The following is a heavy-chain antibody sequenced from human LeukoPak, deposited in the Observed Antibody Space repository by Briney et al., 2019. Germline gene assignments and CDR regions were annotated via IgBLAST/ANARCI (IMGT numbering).Heavy chain of an antibody. Sequence: SVKVSCKDSGGTFSSYAISWVRQAPGQGLEWMGGIIPIFGTANYAQKFQGRVTITADESTSTAYMELSSLRSEDTAVYYCARDNPGGSGYYYNWFDPWGQGTLVTVSS. D-gene: IGHD3-22*01. CDR2: IIPIFGTA. CDR1: GGTFSSYA. CDR3: ARDNPGGSGYYYNWFDP. V-gene: IGHV1-69*13. J-gene: IGHJ5*02.